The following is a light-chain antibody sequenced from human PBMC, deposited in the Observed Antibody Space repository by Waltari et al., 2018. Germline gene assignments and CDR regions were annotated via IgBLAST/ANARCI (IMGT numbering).Light chain of an antibody. Sequence: EIVLTQSPGTLSLSPGDRATLSCRASQPVSTIALSWYKQKPGQAPRVLIYSTYNRATGIPDRFSGSGSGTDFTLTINRRAPEDFAMYYCQQYDGIVVTFGGGTKVEI. J-gene: IGKJ4*01. CDR2: STY. CDR3: QQYDGIVVT. V-gene: IGKV3-20*01. CDR1: QPVSTIA.